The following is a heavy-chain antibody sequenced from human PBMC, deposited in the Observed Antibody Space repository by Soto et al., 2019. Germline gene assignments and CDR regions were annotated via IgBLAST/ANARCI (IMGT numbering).Heavy chain of an antibody. CDR2: IKSKTDGGTT. J-gene: IGHJ6*02. V-gene: IGHV3-15*01. D-gene: IGHD4-4*01. CDR3: TSEYSNYGDYYYGMDV. CDR1: GITLSNYW. Sequence: GGSLRLSCAASGITLSNYWMSWVRQAPGKGLEWVGRIKSKTDGGTTDYAAPVKGRFTISRDDSKNTLYLQMNSLKTEDTAVYYCTSEYSNYGDYYYGMDVWGQGTTVTVSS.